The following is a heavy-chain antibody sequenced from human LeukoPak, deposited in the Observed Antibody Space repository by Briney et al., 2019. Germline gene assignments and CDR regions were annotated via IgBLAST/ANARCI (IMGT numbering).Heavy chain of an antibody. V-gene: IGHV5-51*01. J-gene: IGHJ5*02. CDR2: IYPADSDI. CDR3: ARQEYCSGGSCYTWFDP. CDR1: RYSFTSYW. Sequence: PGESLQISCKGSRYSFTSYWIGWVRQMPGKGLEWMGIIYPADSDIRYSPSFQGQVTISADKSISTAYLQWSSLKASDTAMYYCARQEYCSGGSCYTWFDPWGQGTLVIVSS. D-gene: IGHD2-15*01.